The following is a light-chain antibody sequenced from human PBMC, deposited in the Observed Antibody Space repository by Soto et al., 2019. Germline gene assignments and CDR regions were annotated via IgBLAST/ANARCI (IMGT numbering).Light chain of an antibody. CDR2: GAS. V-gene: IGKV1-5*01. CDR1: QTVNSR. CDR3: QQYNSYSWT. J-gene: IGKJ1*01. Sequence: TPAPATLSSSLGDRATLSCRASQTVNSRLAWYQQKPGKAPKLLIYGASSLQTGIPARFSGSGSGTEFTLTISSLQPDDFATYYCQQYNSYSWTFGQGTKVDIK.